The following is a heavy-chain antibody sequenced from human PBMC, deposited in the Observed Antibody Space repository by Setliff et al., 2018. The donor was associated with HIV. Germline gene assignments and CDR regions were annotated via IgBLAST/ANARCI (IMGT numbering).Heavy chain of an antibody. Sequence: GASVKVSCKASGYTFTGYFIHWVRQAPGQGLEWVGRINPDSRGTNYAQTFQGRVTMTRDTSVSTAYMELSRLKSDDTAVFYCARGVKGIATTGKYYFDYWGQGTLVTVSS. CDR2: INPDSRGT. V-gene: IGHV1-2*06. D-gene: IGHD6-13*01. J-gene: IGHJ4*02. CDR1: GYTFTGYF. CDR3: ARGVKGIATTGKYYFDY.